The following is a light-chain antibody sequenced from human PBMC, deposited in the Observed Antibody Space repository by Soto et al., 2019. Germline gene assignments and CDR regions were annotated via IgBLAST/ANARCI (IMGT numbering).Light chain of an antibody. CDR1: QSVSSY. J-gene: IGKJ5*01. CDR2: DAS. CDR3: QQRSNWPSIT. Sequence: DIVFTQSSATLSLSPGERATLSCKASQSVSSYLAWYQQKPGQAPRLLMYDASTRATGIPARFSGSGSGTDFTLTISSLEPEDSSVYYCQQRSNWPSITFGQGTRLEIK. V-gene: IGKV3-11*01.